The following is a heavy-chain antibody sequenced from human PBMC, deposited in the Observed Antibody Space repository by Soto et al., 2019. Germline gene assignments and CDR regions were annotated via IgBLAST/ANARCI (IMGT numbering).Heavy chain of an antibody. Sequence: GSLRLSCAASGFTFSNAWMSWVRQAPGKGLEWVGRIKSKTDGGTTDYAAPVKGRFTISRDDSKNTLYLQMNSLKTEDTAVYYCTTTPYCSGGSCYFDYWGQGTLVTVSS. CDR3: TTTPYCSGGSCYFDY. V-gene: IGHV3-15*01. D-gene: IGHD2-15*01. J-gene: IGHJ4*02. CDR2: IKSKTDGGTT. CDR1: GFTFSNAW.